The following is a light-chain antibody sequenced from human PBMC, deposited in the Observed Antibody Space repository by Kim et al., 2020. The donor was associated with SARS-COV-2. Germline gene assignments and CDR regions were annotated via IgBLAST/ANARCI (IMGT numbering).Light chain of an antibody. CDR1: QSVSSSY. Sequence: SPGESATLSCRASQSVSSSYLAWYQQQPGQSPRLLFYGASSRATGIPDRFSGSGSGTHFTLTISRLEPEDSAVYFCQHYGTSRWTFGQGTKVDIK. V-gene: IGKV3-20*01. J-gene: IGKJ1*01. CDR2: GAS. CDR3: QHYGTSRWT.